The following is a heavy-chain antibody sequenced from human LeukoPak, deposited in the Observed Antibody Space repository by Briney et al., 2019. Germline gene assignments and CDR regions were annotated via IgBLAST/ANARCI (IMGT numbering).Heavy chain of an antibody. CDR2: ISAYNGNT. V-gene: IGHV1-18*01. Sequence: ASVKVSCKASGYTLTSYGISWVRQAPGQGLEWMGWISAYNGNTNYAQKLQGRVTMTTDTSASTAYMELRSPRSDDTAVYYCARASDYDSTYDYWGQGTLVTVSS. J-gene: IGHJ4*02. CDR3: ARASDYDSTYDY. D-gene: IGHD3-22*01. CDR1: GYTLTSYG.